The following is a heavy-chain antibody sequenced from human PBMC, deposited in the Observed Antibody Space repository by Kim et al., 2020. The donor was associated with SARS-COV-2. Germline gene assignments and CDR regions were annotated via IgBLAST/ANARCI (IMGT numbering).Heavy chain of an antibody. D-gene: IGHD3-10*01. V-gene: IGHV4-61*01. CDR1: GGSVSSGSYY. CDR2: IYYSANT. Sequence: SETLSLTCTVSGGSVSSGSYYWSWIRQPPGKGLEWIGYIYYSANTNHNPSHKSPVTISVDTSTNPSSLKLCSVTAADTAVYYCARDPVRRWSGTKAGAFDIWGQGKMVTVSS. J-gene: IGHJ3*02. CDR3: ARDPVRRWSGTKAGAFDI.